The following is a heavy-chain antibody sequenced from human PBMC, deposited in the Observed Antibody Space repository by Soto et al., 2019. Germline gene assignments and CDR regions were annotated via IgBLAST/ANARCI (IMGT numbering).Heavy chain of an antibody. CDR3: ATELIAKYGMDV. CDR2: IYTDDNI. CDR1: GFTVSGNY. D-gene: IGHD2-21*01. Sequence: EVQLVESGGGLVQRGGSLRLSCAASGFTVSGNYVTWVRQAPGKGLEWVSVIYTDDNIYYADSVTGRFTISRDNSKNTFYLQMNRLRVEDTAVYYCATELIAKYGMDVWGQGTTVTVSS. J-gene: IGHJ6*02. V-gene: IGHV3-53*01.